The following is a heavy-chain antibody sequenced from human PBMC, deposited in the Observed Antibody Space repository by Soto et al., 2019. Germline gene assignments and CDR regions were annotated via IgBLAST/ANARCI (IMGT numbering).Heavy chain of an antibody. Sequence: QVQLVQSGAEVKKPGSSVKVSCKASGGTFSSYAISWVRHAPGQGLEWMGGLIPIFGTANYAQKFQGRVTITADESTSTAYMELSRLRSEDTAVYYCARSRPYDYYYYGIDVWGQGTTVTVSS. D-gene: IGHD3-22*01. J-gene: IGHJ6*02. CDR3: ARSRPYDYYYYGIDV. CDR2: LIPIFGTA. CDR1: GGTFSSYA. V-gene: IGHV1-69*01.